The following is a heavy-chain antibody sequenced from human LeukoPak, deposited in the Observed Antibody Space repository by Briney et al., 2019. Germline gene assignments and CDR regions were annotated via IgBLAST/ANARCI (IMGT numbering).Heavy chain of an antibody. J-gene: IGHJ5*02. CDR2: ISGSGGST. D-gene: IGHD2-15*01. CDR3: AEEQSKVVVAATDWFDP. Sequence: GGSLRLSCAASGFTFSSYAMSWVRQAPGKGLEWVSAISGSGGSTYYADSVKGRFTISRDNSKNTLYLQMNSLRAEDTAVYYCAEEQSKVVVAATDWFDPWGQGTLVTVSS. V-gene: IGHV3-23*01. CDR1: GFTFSSYA.